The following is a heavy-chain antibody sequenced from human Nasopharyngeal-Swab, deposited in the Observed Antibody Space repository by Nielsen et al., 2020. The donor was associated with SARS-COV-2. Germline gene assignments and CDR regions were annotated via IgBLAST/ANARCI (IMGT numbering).Heavy chain of an antibody. CDR3: ARSGYSYGLPVGYFGH. Sequence: SETLSLTCSVSGGSISSYYWSWIRQRPGKGLEWLGYVFYSGTTNYNPSLKSRVSISVDTSKNHFSLKLRSMTAAGTAVYFCARSGYSYGLPVGYFGHWGQGILVTVSS. J-gene: IGHJ4*02. CDR2: VFYSGTT. D-gene: IGHD5-18*01. CDR1: GGSISSYY. V-gene: IGHV4-59*01.